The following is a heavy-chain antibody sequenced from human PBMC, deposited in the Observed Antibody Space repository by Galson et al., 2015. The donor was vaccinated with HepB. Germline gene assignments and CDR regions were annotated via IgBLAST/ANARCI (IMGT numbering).Heavy chain of an antibody. Sequence: ETLSLTCAVYGGSFSGYYWSWIRQPPGKGLEWIGEINHSGSTNYNPSLKSRVTISVDTSKNQFSLKLSSVTAADTAVYYCAGARLDYFGTRTNWFDPWGQGTLVTVSS. CDR2: INHSGST. CDR1: GGSFSGYY. V-gene: IGHV4-34*01. D-gene: IGHD2/OR15-2a*01. CDR3: AGARLDYFGTRTNWFDP. J-gene: IGHJ5*02.